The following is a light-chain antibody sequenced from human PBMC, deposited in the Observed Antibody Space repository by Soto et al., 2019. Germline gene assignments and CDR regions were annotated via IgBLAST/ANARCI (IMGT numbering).Light chain of an antibody. J-gene: IGLJ2*01. CDR3: SSHAGANNLV. Sequence: QSALTQPASVSGSPGQSIAISCTGSSSDIGIYKYVSWYQQHPGKVPKLIIYEVTNRPSGVSNRFSGSKSGNTASLTISGLQAEDEADYYCSSHAGANNLVFGGGTKVTVL. V-gene: IGLV2-14*01. CDR2: EVT. CDR1: SSDIGIYKY.